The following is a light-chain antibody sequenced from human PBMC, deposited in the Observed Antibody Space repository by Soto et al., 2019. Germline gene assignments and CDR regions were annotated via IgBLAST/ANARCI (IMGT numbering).Light chain of an antibody. V-gene: IGKV1-33*01. CDR2: DAS. CDR1: QNINNY. J-gene: IGKJ5*01. Sequence: DIKMSQSPSSLSASVGDRVTITCQASQNINNYLNWYQQKPGRAPKLLIYDASNLEAGVPSRFSGSGSGTDFTLTISSLQPEDFATYYCQQLNSYPITFGQGTRLET. CDR3: QQLNSYPIT.